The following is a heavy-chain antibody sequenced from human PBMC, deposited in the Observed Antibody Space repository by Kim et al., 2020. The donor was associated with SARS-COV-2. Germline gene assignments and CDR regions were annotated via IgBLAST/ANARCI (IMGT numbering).Heavy chain of an antibody. V-gene: IGHV3-33*01. J-gene: IGHJ5*02. CDR2: IWYDGSNK. CDR1: GFTFSSYG. CDR3: ARDLGLGRANWFDP. Sequence: GGSLRLSCAASGFTFSSYGMHWVRQAPGKGLEWVAVIWYDGSNKYYADSVKGRFTISRDNSKNTLYLQMNSLRAEDTAVYYCARDLGLGRANWFDPWGQGTLFTVSS.